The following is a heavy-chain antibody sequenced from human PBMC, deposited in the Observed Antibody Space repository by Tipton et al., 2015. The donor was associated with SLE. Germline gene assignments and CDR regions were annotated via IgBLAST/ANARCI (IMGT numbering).Heavy chain of an antibody. CDR1: GGSISESTYS. Sequence: TLSLTCTVSGGSISESTYSWDWIRQAPGKGLEWIGSMYFSGNTYYNPFLRSRVTISADTSKNQFSLKLSSVTDVDTAVYYCARTAGRPVKLWYFDLWGRGTLVTVSS. V-gene: IGHV4-39*07. D-gene: IGHD5-18*01. CDR2: MYFSGNT. CDR3: ARTAGRPVKLWYFDL. J-gene: IGHJ2*01.